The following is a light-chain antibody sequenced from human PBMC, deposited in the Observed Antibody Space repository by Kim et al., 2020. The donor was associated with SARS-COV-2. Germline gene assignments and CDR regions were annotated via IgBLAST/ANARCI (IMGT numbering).Light chain of an antibody. J-gene: IGKJ4*01. CDR1: QRIGNW. CDR2: KTS. CDR3: QQYNIYPLT. V-gene: IGKV1-5*03. Sequence: DVQMTQSPSTLSASLEDTVTITCRASQRIGNWLAWYQQKPGKAPNLLIYKTSILETGVPSRFTGSGSGTEFTLTISRLQPDDFATYYCQQYNIYPLTFGGGTKVDIK.